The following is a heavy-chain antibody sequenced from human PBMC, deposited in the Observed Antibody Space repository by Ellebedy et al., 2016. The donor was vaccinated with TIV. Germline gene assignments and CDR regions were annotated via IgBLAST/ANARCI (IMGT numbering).Heavy chain of an antibody. CDR3: ARDPYNWYGPFDY. V-gene: IGHV3-74*01. CDR2: INGDGSNI. J-gene: IGHJ4*02. Sequence: GESLKISCAASGFTFSSSWVHWVRQVPGKGLVWVARINGDGSNIGYADSVKGRFTISRDNAKSTLYLQMNSLRAEDTAVYYCARDPYNWYGPFDYWGQGTLVTVSS. D-gene: IGHD1-20*01. CDR1: GFTFSSSW.